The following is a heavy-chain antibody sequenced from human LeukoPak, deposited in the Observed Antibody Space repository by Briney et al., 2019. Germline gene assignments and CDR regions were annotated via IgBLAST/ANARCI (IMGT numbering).Heavy chain of an antibody. CDR3: ARAGISGWAYYFDY. Sequence: GGSLRLSCAASGFTFSSYWMSWVRQAPGKGLEWVANIKQDGSEKYCVDSVKGRFTISRDNAKNSLYLQMNSLRAEDTAVYYCARAGISGWAYYFDYWGQGTLVTVSS. V-gene: IGHV3-7*01. CDR1: GFTFSSYW. J-gene: IGHJ4*02. D-gene: IGHD3-3*02. CDR2: IKQDGSEK.